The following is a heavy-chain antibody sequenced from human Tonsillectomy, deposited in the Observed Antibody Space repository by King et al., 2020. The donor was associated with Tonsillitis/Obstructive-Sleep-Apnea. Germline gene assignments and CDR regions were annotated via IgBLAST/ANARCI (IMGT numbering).Heavy chain of an antibody. J-gene: IGHJ6*03. CDR1: GFSVSSKF. CDR3: AGGFVVVPAAIKSPHYYMDV. Sequence: VQLVESGGGLVQPGGSLRLSCAASGFSVSSKFMTWVRQAPGKGLEWVSVLYSGGGTYYADPVKGKFTISRDESKNTAFLEMNSLRAEDTAVYYCAGGFVVVPAAIKSPHYYMDVWGKGTTVTVSS. D-gene: IGHD2-2*01. CDR2: LYSGGGT. V-gene: IGHV3-66*01.